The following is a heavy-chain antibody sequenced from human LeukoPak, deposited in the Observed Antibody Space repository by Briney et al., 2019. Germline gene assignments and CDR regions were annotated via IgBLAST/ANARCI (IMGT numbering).Heavy chain of an antibody. D-gene: IGHD2-15*01. V-gene: IGHV1-69*13. Sequence: SVKVSCKASGGTFSSYAIIWVRQAPGQGLEWMGGIIPIFRTANYAQKFQGRVTITADESTSTAYMDLSSLRSEDTAVYYCARTDCSGGSCYSRRAFDYWGQGTLVTVSS. CDR3: ARTDCSGGSCYSRRAFDY. CDR2: IIPIFRTA. J-gene: IGHJ4*02. CDR1: GGTFSSYA.